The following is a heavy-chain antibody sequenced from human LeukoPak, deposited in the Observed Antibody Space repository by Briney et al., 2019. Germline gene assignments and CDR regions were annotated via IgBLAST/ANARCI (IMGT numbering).Heavy chain of an antibody. CDR1: GGSRSSVY. Sequence: SETLSLTCTVSGGSRSSVYRSWVRQPAGKGPEWIRRVDTSGDTHYTPSLKSRATMSLDTSRKQFSLKLNSVAVADTAVYYCARGLGGASYYMDVWGKGTTVTVSS. J-gene: IGHJ6*03. D-gene: IGHD3-16*01. CDR3: ARGLGGASYYMDV. CDR2: VDTSGDT. V-gene: IGHV4-4*07.